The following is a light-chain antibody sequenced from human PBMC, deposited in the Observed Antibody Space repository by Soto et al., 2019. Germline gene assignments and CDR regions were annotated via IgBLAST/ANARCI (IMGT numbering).Light chain of an antibody. Sequence: DLQMTQSPSSLSASVEDRVIITCRASQSISNHLNWYQQKPGKAPKLLIFAASSLQSGVPSRFSGSRSGPVFTLTISRLEPEDFAVYYCQQYGSSPLTFGQGTKVEIK. V-gene: IGKV1-39*01. J-gene: IGKJ1*01. CDR2: AAS. CDR1: QSISNH. CDR3: QQYGSSPLT.